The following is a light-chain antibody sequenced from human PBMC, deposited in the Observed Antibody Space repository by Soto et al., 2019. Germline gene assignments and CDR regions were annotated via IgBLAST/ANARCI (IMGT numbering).Light chain of an antibody. CDR1: SSDGGGYNY. Sequence: QSALTQPASVSGSPGQSITISCTGTSSDGGGYNYVSWYQQHPGKAPKLMIYEVSNRPSGVSNRFSGSKSGNTASLTISGLQAEDVADYYCSSYTSSSTWVFGGGTKLTVL. J-gene: IGLJ3*02. CDR3: SSYTSSSTWV. CDR2: EVS. V-gene: IGLV2-14*01.